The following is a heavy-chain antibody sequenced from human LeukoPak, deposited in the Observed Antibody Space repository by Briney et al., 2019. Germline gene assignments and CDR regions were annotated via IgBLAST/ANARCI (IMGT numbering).Heavy chain of an antibody. CDR3: ASRADSSGYLYYFDY. V-gene: IGHV3-66*01. CDR1: GFTVSSNY. CDR2: IYSGGST. Sequence: GGSLRLSCAASGFTVSSNYMSWVRQAPGKGLEWVSVIYSGGSTYYADSVKGRFTISRDTSKNTLYLQMNSLRAEDTAVYYCASRADSSGYLYYFDYWGQGTLVTVSS. D-gene: IGHD3-22*01. J-gene: IGHJ4*02.